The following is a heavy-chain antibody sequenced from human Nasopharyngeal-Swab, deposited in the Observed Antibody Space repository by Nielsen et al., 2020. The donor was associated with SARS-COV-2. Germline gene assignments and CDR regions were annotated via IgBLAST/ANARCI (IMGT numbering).Heavy chain of an antibody. Sequence: SETLSLTCAVYGGSFSGYYWSWIRYPPGKGLEWIVEINHSGSTNYNPSLKSRVTISVDTSKNQFSLKLTSVTAADTAVYYCARVSRQWLAESYYYYYYGMDVWGQGTTVTVSS. CDR1: GGSFSGYY. CDR3: ARVSRQWLAESYYYYYYGMDV. J-gene: IGHJ6*02. D-gene: IGHD6-19*01. V-gene: IGHV4-34*01. CDR2: INHSGST.